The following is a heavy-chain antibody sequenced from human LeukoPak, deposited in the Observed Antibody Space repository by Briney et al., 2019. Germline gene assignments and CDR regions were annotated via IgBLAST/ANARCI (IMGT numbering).Heavy chain of an antibody. D-gene: IGHD5-18*01. CDR3: ARDDGHHWSYGNVYNWFDP. V-gene: IGHV4-39*07. CDR2: IYYSGST. Sequence: SETLSLTCTVSGGSISSSSYSRGWLRQPPGKGLEWIVSIYYSGSTYYNPSLKSRVTISVDKSKNQFSLKLSPVTAADTAVYFCARDDGHHWSYGNVYNWFDPWGQGTLVTVSS. J-gene: IGHJ5*02. CDR1: GGSISSSSYS.